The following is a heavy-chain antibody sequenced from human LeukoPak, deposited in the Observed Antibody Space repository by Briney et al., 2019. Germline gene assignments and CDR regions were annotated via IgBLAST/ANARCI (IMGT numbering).Heavy chain of an antibody. Sequence: GGSLRLSCAASGFTFSNAWMSWVRQAPGKGLEWVGRIKSKTDGGAPDYAAPVKGRFTISRDDSKNTLYLQMNSLKTEDTAAYYCTTSPLYYYGSGTPYYWGQGTLVTVSS. CDR1: GFTFSNAW. V-gene: IGHV3-15*01. J-gene: IGHJ4*02. CDR3: TTSPLYYYGSGTPYY. D-gene: IGHD3-10*01. CDR2: IKSKTDGGAP.